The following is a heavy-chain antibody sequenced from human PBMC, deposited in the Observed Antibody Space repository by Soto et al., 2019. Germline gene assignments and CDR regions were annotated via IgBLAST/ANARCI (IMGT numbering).Heavy chain of an antibody. CDR3: ARGGGWRWTPT. CDR1: GGSLSGYY. D-gene: IGHD3-3*01. Sequence: PSETLSLTCVVYGGSLSGYYWSWIRQLPGKGLEWIGEITPGGSAAYHPSLRRRVTISLDTSNNQISLELNLVTAADTGIYYCARGGGWRWTPTWGQGTLVTVS. J-gene: IGHJ4*02. V-gene: IGHV4-34*01. CDR2: ITPGGSA.